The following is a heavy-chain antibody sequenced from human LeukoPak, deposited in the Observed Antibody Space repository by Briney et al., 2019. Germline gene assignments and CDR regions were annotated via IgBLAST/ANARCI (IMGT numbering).Heavy chain of an antibody. CDR2: IYHSGST. D-gene: IGHD3-9*01. CDR3: ARGFGGILTGYYGMDV. J-gene: IGHJ6*02. V-gene: IGHV4-39*07. Sequence: SETLSLTCTVSGGSISSSSYYWGWIRQPPGKGLEWIGSIYHSGSTYYNPSLKSRVTISVDTSKNQFSLKLSSVTAADTAVYYCARGFGGILTGYYGMDVWGQGTTVTVSS. CDR1: GGSISSSSYY.